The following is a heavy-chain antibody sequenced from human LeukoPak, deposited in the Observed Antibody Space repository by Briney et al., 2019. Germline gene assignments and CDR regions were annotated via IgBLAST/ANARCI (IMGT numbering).Heavy chain of an antibody. J-gene: IGHJ4*02. CDR3: AKASGYGDPGSIDH. V-gene: IGHV3-23*01. CDR1: GFILSNYA. D-gene: IGHD4-17*01. CDR2: IRGTGGVT. Sequence: GGSLRLSCTASGFILSNYAMHWVRQAPGRGLEWVSAIRGTGGVTYYAESVKGRFTVSRDNSKNTLYLQMNSLRVEDTAAYYCAKASGYGDPGSIDHWGQGTLVTVSS.